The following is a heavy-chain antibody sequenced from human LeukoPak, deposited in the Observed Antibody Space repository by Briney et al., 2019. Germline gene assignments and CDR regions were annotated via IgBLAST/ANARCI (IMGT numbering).Heavy chain of an antibody. J-gene: IGHJ3*01. V-gene: IGHV4-34*01. CDR3: ARRDGYYAFDF. CDR2: INHSGST. CDR1: GGSFSGYY. D-gene: IGHD5-24*01. Sequence: SETLSLTCAVYGGSFSGYYWSWIRQPPGKGLEWIGEINHSGSTNYNPSLKSRVTISVDTSKNQFSLRLSSVTAADTAVYYCARRDGYYAFDFWGQGTMVTVSS.